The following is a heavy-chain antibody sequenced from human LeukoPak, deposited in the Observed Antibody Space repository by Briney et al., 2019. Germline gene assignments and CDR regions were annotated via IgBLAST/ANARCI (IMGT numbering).Heavy chain of an antibody. CDR1: GYTFTIYY. CDR2: INPSGGST. D-gene: IGHD1-26*01. V-gene: IGHV1-46*01. J-gene: IGHJ5*02. CDR3: ARDRSIRWELRYNWFDP. Sequence: GASVRVSCTASGYTFTIYYMHWVRPAPGQGRAWMGIINPSGGSTSYAQKFQGRVTMTRDTHTSTVYMELSSLRSEDTAVYYCARDRSIRWELRYNWFDPWGQGTLVTVSS.